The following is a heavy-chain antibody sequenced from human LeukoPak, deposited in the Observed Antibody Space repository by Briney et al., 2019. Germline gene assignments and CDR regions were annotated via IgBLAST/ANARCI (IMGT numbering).Heavy chain of an antibody. CDR1: GFTFSSYA. CDR3: ARRWYYFDY. Sequence: GGSPRLSCAASGFTFSSYAMHWVRQAPGKGLEWVAVISYDGSNKYYADSVKGRFTISRDNSKNTLYLQMNSLRAEDTAVYYCARRWYYFDYWGQGTLVTVSS. CDR2: ISYDGSNK. J-gene: IGHJ4*02. D-gene: IGHD2-15*01. V-gene: IGHV3-30-3*01.